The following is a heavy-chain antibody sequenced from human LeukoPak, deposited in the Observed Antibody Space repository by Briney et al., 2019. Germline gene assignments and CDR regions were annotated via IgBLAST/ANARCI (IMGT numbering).Heavy chain of an antibody. Sequence: GGALRLSCAVSGFTFSYYLMQWVRQAPGGRLVWVSRINIDETNAYADSVSGRFTISRDNANNTLYLQMNSLRAEDTAVYFCGRGGDGIDVWGQGATVIVSS. CDR3: GRGGDGIDV. V-gene: IGHV3-74*01. CDR1: GFTFSYYL. CDR2: INIDETNA. J-gene: IGHJ3*01.